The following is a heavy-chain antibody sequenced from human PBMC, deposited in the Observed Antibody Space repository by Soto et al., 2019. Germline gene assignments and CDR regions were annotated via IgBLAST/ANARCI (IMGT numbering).Heavy chain of an antibody. CDR2: IIPIFGTA. CDR3: ARGSGVVVTD. CDR1: GGTFSSYS. D-gene: IGHD3-16*01. V-gene: IGHV1-69*05. Sequence: SVKVSCKASGGTFSSYSIRWVRQAPGQRLEWMGGIIPIFGTANYAQKFQGRVTITTDTSASTAYMELSSLRSEDTAVYYCARGSGVVVTDWGQGTLVTVSS. J-gene: IGHJ4*02.